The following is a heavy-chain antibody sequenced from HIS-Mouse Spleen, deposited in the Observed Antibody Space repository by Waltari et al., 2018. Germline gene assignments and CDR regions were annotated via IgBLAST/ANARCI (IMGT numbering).Heavy chain of an antibody. CDR3: ARGHDYSNYFDY. CDR2: MNPNSGNT. D-gene: IGHD4-4*01. J-gene: IGHJ4*02. CDR1: GYTFTSYD. V-gene: IGHV1-8*01. Sequence: QVQLVQSGAEVKKPGASVKVSCKASGYTFTSYDINWVRQANGQGLEGMEWMNPNSGNTGYAQKCQGRVTMTRNTSISTAYMELSSLRSEDTAVYYCARGHDYSNYFDYWGQGTLVTVSS.